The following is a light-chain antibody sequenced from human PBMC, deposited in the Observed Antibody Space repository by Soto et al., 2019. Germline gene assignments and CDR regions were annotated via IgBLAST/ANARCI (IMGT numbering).Light chain of an antibody. CDR3: QQSYSTPYT. J-gene: IGKJ2*01. Sequence: DIQMSQSPTSLSASVRDRVTITCRASQTISRYLNWYQQKPGKAPKLLIFAASSLQGGVPSRFSGSGSGTDFTLTSSSLQVEDFATYYCQQSYSTPYTFGQGNKLEIK. CDR2: AAS. V-gene: IGKV1-39*01. CDR1: QTISRY.